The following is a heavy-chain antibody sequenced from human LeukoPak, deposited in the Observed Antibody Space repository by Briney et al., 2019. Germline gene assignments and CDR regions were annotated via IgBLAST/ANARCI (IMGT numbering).Heavy chain of an antibody. CDR3: ARDRVVDATFYKYDALDV. D-gene: IGHD2-15*01. J-gene: IGHJ6*02. Sequence: SETLSLTCAVYGGSFSGYYWSWVRQPPGEGLQWIGEIDHRGSTNYNPSLKSRVAISLDTSKNQFSLKLISVTAADTALYYCARDRVVDATFYKYDALDVWGQGTTVTVSS. CDR1: GGSFSGYY. CDR2: IDHRGST. V-gene: IGHV4-34*01.